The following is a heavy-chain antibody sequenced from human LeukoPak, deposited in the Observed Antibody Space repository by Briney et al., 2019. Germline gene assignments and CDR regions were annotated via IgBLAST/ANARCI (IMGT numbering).Heavy chain of an antibody. D-gene: IGHD3-22*01. Sequence: ASVKVSCKASGGTFSSYAISWVRQAPGQGLEWMGWISAYNGNTNYAQKLQGRVTVTTDTSTSTAYMELRSLRSDDTAVYYCARFYYYDSSGYYLMDVWGQGTTVTVSS. CDR1: GGTFSSYA. V-gene: IGHV1-18*01. CDR2: ISAYNGNT. J-gene: IGHJ6*02. CDR3: ARFYYYDSSGYYLMDV.